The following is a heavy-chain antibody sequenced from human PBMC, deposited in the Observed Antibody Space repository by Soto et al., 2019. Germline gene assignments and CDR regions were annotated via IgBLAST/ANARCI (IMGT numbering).Heavy chain of an antibody. J-gene: IGHJ4*02. Sequence: PGGSLRLSCVASGFNVSNYAISWVRQAPGKGLEWVSTLSSSRNNIYYAAFVKGRFTISKDSSKNTLYLQMNSLTADDTATYFCARGSSAGYWGPGTRVTVSS. CDR3: ARGSSAGY. CDR1: GFNVSNYA. CDR2: LSSSRNNI. V-gene: IGHV3-23*01.